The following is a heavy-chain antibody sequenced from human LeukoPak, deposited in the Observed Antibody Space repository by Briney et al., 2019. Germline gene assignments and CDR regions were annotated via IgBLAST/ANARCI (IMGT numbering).Heavy chain of an antibody. Sequence: GGSLRLSCAASGFTFSSYGMHWVRQAPGKGLEWVAFIRNDGRKKYYGDSVKGRFTISRDNYKNTLSLQMNSLRAEDMAVYYCAKSGRGYSYGYHEYWGQGTLVTVSS. D-gene: IGHD5-18*01. J-gene: IGHJ4*02. CDR1: GFTFSSYG. V-gene: IGHV3-30*02. CDR3: AKSGRGYSYGYHEY. CDR2: IRNDGRKK.